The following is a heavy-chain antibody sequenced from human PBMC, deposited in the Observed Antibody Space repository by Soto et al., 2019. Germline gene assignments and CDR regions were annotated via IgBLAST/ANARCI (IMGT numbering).Heavy chain of an antibody. Sequence: ASVKVSCKASGYTFTGYYMHWVRQAPGQGLEWMGWINPNSGGTNYAQKFQGWVTMTRDTSISTAYMELSRLRSDDTAVYYCARGGNGTIFGNDTALLYYYYYGMDVWGQGTTVTVSS. CDR1: GYTFTGYY. CDR2: INPNSGGT. D-gene: IGHD3-3*01. V-gene: IGHV1-2*04. J-gene: IGHJ6*02. CDR3: ARGGNGTIFGNDTALLYYYYYGMDV.